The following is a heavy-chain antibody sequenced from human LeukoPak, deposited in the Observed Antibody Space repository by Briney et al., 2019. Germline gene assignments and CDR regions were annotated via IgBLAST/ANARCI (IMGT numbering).Heavy chain of an antibody. CDR3: ARGNWVVDY. V-gene: IGHV4-38-2*02. Sequence: SQTLSLTCTVSGYSIGSGYHWGWIRQAPGRGLEWIGIIYRSGSNYYNPSPKSGVTMSVDTSKNHLSLKLSSVTTAATAVYYCARGNWVVDYWGQGTLVTVSS. D-gene: IGHD7-27*01. J-gene: IGHJ4*02. CDR1: GYSIGSGYH. CDR2: IYRSGSN.